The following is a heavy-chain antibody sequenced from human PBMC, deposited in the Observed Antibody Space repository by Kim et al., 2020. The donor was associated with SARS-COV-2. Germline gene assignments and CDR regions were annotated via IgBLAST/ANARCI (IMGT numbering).Heavy chain of an antibody. Sequence: ASVKVSCKASGYTFTGYYMHWVRQAPGQGLEWMGWINPNSGGTNYAQKFQGRVTMTRDTSISTAYMELSRLRSDDTAVYYCARGGHSSSWYGWNYYYGMDVWGQGTTVTVSS. CDR2: INPNSGGT. CDR1: GYTFTGYY. CDR3: ARGGHSSSWYGWNYYYGMDV. J-gene: IGHJ6*02. V-gene: IGHV1-2*02. D-gene: IGHD6-13*01.